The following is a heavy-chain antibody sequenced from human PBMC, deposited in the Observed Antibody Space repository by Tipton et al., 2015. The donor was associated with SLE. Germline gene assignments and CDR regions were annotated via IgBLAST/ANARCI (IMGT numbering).Heavy chain of an antibody. CDR3: ARGMPSGSYNY. D-gene: IGHD1-26*01. Sequence: LRLSCTVSGGSISSYYWSWIRQPPGKGLEWIGYIYYSGSTNYNPSPKSRVTISVDTSKNQFSLKLSSVTAADTAVYYCARGMPSGSYNYWGQGTLVTVSS. V-gene: IGHV4-59*01. J-gene: IGHJ4*02. CDR2: IYYSGST. CDR1: GGSISSYY.